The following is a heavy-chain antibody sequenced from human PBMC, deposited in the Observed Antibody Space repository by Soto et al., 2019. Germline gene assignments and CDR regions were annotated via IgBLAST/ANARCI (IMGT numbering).Heavy chain of an antibody. D-gene: IGHD3-3*01. CDR1: GFSFSSYA. CDR3: ANRKLRLRFLVPLAV. CDR2: ISGSGGST. V-gene: IGHV3-23*01. Sequence: GGSLRLSCAASGFSFSSYAMSWVRQAPGKGLEWVSAISGSGGSTYYADSVKGRFTISRDNSKNTLYLQMNSLRAEDTAVYYCANRKLRLRFLVPLAVWGQGSTVTVSS. J-gene: IGHJ6*02.